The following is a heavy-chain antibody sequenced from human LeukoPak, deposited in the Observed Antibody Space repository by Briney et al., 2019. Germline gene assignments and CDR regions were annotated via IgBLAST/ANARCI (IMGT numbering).Heavy chain of an antibody. CDR2: ISGGGGST. D-gene: IGHD3-22*01. Sequence: GGALRLSRAASGFTFSGYEMSWVGQAPGKGGEGVSAISGGGGSTYYADYGKGRFTISRDNAKNTVYLQINSLRADDTAVYYCAKAPRYYDSSGYSYNWYSDLWGRGTLVTVSS. V-gene: IGHV3-23*01. J-gene: IGHJ2*01. CDR1: GFTFSGYE. CDR3: AKAPRYYDSSGYSYNWYSDL.